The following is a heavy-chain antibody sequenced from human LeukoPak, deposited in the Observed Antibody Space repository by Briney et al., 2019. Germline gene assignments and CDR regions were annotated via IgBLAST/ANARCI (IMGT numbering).Heavy chain of an antibody. CDR2: IYHTGTT. J-gene: IGHJ3*02. V-gene: IGHV4-31*03. CDR3: ARSPDDAFDI. CDR1: VGSISSGGYL. Sequence: SETLSLTCSVSVGSISSGGYLWSWIRQHPGKGLEWIAYIYHTGTTYYNPSLKSRVTISVDTSKNQFSLKLSSVTAADTAVYYRARSPDDAFDIWGQGTMVTVSS.